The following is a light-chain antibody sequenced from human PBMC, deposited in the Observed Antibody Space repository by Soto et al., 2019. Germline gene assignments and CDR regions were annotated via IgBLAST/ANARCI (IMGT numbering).Light chain of an antibody. CDR2: GKN. Sequence: QSVLTQPPSASGTPGQRVTISCFGSDSNIGRNTVNWYQQFPGTAPKLLIYGKNQRPSGVPDRFSASTSGTSAALAISGLQSEDEADYYCAAWNDSPVGGVFGGGTKLTVL. CDR1: DSNIGRNT. J-gene: IGLJ3*02. V-gene: IGLV1-44*01. CDR3: AAWNDSPVGGV.